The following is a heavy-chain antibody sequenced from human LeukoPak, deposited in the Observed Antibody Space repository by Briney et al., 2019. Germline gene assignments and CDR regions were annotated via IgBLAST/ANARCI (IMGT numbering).Heavy chain of an antibody. CDR2: INPNSGGT. J-gene: IGHJ4*02. CDR3: ARSLDYYDSSGYRNDY. Sequence: GASVKVSCKAFGYTFTGYWMHWVRQAPGQGLEWMGWINPNSGGTNYAQKFQGRVTMTRDTSISTAYVELSRLRSDDTAVYYCARSLDYYDSSGYRNDYWGQGTLVTVSS. V-gene: IGHV1-2*02. D-gene: IGHD3-22*01. CDR1: GYTFTGYW.